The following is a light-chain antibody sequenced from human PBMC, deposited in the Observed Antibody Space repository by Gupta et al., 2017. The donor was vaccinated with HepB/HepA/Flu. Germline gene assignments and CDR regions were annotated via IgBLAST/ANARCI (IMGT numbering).Light chain of an antibody. V-gene: IGKV3-15*01. CDR3: QQYDNWPRT. J-gene: IGKJ1*01. CDR2: GAS. CDR1: QSVSNRN. Sequence: EIVWTQSQGTRALSPGERATLSCRASQSVSNRNLAWYQQKPAQAPRLLIYGASTRAAGIPARFSGSGSGTDFTLTISSLQSEDFAVYYCQQYDNWPRTFGQGTKLEVK.